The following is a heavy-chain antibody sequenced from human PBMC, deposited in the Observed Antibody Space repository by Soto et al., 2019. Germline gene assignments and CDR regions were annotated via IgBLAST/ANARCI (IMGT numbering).Heavy chain of an antibody. CDR1: GGSISSSSYY. CDR3: ASGTMVRGVSQGDNFFDP. CDR2: IYYSGST. J-gene: IGHJ5*02. V-gene: IGHV4-39*01. D-gene: IGHD3-10*01. Sequence: SETLSLTCTVSGGSISSSSYYWGWIRQPPGKGLEWIGSIYYSGSTYYNPSLKSRVTISVDTSKNQFSLKLSSVTAADTAVSYCASGTMVRGVSQGDNFFDPWGQGTLVTVS.